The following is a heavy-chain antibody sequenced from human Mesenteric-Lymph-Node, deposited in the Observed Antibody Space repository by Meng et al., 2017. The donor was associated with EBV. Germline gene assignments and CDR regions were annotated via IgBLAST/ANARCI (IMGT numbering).Heavy chain of an antibody. CDR1: GGSISSGGYS. CDR3: ARLDSSGYYTGWFDP. D-gene: IGHD3-22*01. CDR2: IYHSGST. V-gene: IGHV4-30-2*01. J-gene: IGHJ5*02. Sequence: LQLPGSGSGLVQPSQPLSLTCAVAGGSISSGGYSWSWIRQPPGKGLEWIGYIYHSGSTYYNPSLKSRVTISVDRSKNQFSLKLSSVTAADTAVYYCARLDSSGYYTGWFDPWGQGTLVTVSS.